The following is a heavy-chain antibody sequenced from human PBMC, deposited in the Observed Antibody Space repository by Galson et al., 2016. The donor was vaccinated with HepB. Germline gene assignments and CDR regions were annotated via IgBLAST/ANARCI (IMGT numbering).Heavy chain of an antibody. V-gene: IGHV3-74*01. J-gene: IGHJ4*02. CDR2: INSYGTTT. CDR3: ARASDMGYASFDY. D-gene: IGHD3-16*01. Sequence: SLRLSCAASGFLFDSYWIHWVRQAPGKGLVWVASINSYGTTTSYADSVKGRFTISRDNAKKMVYLQMDSLRAEDTAVYYCARASDMGYASFDYWGQGTLVTVSS. CDR1: GFLFDSYW.